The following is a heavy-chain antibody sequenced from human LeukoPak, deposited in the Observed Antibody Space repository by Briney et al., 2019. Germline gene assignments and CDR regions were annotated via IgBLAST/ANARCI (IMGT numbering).Heavy chain of an antibody. Sequence: SETLSLTCTVSGGSLSNYYWSWIRQAPGKGLEWIGYVYFSGSTNYNPSLKSRVTISLDTSKNLFSLKLSSVTAADTAVYYCARDSGRGDSSADAFDIWGQGTMVTVSS. V-gene: IGHV4-59*13. D-gene: IGHD6-25*01. CDR2: VYFSGST. CDR1: GGSLSNYY. J-gene: IGHJ3*02. CDR3: ARDSGRGDSSADAFDI.